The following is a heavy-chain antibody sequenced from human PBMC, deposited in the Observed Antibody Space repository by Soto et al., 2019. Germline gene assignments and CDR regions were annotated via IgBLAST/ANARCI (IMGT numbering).Heavy chain of an antibody. Sequence: EVQLLESGGGLVQPGGSLRLSCAASGFTFSSYAMSWVRQAPGKGLEWVSSITGSAGSTYSADSVKGRFTISRDNSKNTLYLQMNSLLVEDTAVYYCAKDRNRWLRFDLGYWGQGTLVTVSS. D-gene: IGHD5-12*01. V-gene: IGHV3-23*01. CDR1: GFTFSSYA. J-gene: IGHJ4*02. CDR3: AKDRNRWLRFDLGY. CDR2: ITGSAGST.